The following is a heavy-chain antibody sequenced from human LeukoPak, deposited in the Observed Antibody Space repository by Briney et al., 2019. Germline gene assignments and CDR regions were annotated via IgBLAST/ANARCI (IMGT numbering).Heavy chain of an antibody. CDR3: VKFPDW. D-gene: IGHD3/OR15-3a*01. CDR1: GFTFCTFA. Sequence: GGSLRLSCSASGFTFCTFAMHWVRQAPGKGLEYISTISSIGGGTDYADSVKGRFTISRDNSKNTLFLQMSSLRAEDTAVYYCVKFPDWWGQGTLVTVSS. V-gene: IGHV3-64D*09. CDR2: ISSIGGGT. J-gene: IGHJ4*02.